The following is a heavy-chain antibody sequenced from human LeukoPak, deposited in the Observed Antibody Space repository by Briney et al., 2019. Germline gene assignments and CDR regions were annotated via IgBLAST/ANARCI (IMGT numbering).Heavy chain of an antibody. CDR3: ANLPTYGPKDYMDV. CDR2: INHSGST. J-gene: IGHJ6*03. D-gene: IGHD4-17*01. Sequence: SETLSLTCAVYGGSFSGYYWSWIRQPPGKGLEWIGEINHSGSTNYNPSLKSRVTISVDTSKNQFSLKLSSVTAADTAVYYCANLPTYGPKDYMDVWGKGTTVTVSS. V-gene: IGHV4-34*01. CDR1: GGSFSGYY.